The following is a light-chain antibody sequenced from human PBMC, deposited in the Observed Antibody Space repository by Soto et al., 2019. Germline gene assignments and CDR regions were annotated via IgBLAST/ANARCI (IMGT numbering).Light chain of an antibody. CDR3: LQDYNYPRT. J-gene: IGKJ1*01. Sequence: AIQMTQSPSSLSASVGYRVTITCRASQGIRNDLGWYQQKPGKAPKLLIYAASSLQSGVPSRFSGSGSGTDFTLTISSLRPEDFATYYCLQDYNYPRTFGQGTKVDIK. CDR2: AAS. CDR1: QGIRND. V-gene: IGKV1-6*01.